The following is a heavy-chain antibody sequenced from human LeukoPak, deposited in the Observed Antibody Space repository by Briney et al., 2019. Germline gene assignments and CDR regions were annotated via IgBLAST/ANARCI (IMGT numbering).Heavy chain of an antibody. V-gene: IGHV1-2*02. D-gene: IGHD3-3*01. Sequence: ASVKVSCKASGYTFTGYYMHWVRQAPGQGLEWMGWINPNSGGTNYAQKFQGRVTMTRDTSISTAYMELSRLRSDDTAVYYCALADFWSGPYYLDYWGQGTLVTVSS. CDR1: GYTFTGYY. J-gene: IGHJ4*02. CDR3: ALADFWSGPYYLDY. CDR2: INPNSGGT.